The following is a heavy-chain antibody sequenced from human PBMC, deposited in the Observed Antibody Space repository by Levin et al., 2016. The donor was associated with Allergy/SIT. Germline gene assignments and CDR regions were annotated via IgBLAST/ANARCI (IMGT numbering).Heavy chain of an antibody. CDR1: VFSFNTSW. J-gene: IGHJ4*02. CDR3: ARDRDWAFDY. V-gene: IGHV3-74*01. D-gene: IGHD3/OR15-3a*01. CDR2: MNTDGSVL. Sequence: GGSLRLSCAASVFSFNTSWIHWVRQAPGTGLFWVSRMNTDGSVLSYADSVRGRFSISSDNAKNRVYLQMNSLRAEDTAVYYCARDRDWAFDYWGQGTLVTVSS.